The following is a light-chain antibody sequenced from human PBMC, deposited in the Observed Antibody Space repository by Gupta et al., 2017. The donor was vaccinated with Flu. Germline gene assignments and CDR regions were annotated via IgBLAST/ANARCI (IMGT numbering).Light chain of an antibody. V-gene: IGLV3-25*02. CDR2: NDS. CDR1: GLPKQY. J-gene: IGLJ2*01. Sequence: SYELTQPPSGSGSPGQTARITCSGDGLPKQYAYWYQQKAGQAPAVVIYNDSERPPGIPERFSGSSSETTVTLTITGVQAEDEADYYCQSADSTSTWEVFGGGTKLTV. CDR3: QSADSTSTWEV.